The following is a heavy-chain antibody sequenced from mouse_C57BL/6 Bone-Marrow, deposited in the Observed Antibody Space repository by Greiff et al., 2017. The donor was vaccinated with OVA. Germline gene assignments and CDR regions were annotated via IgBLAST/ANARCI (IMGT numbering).Heavy chain of an antibody. D-gene: IGHD1-1*01. CDR3: ARSLYSYGSSGAMDY. CDR1: GYTFTSYW. Sequence: QVQLQQPGAELVKPGASVKLSCKASGYTFTSYWMHWVKQRPGQGLEWIGMIHPNSGSTNYNEKFKSKATLTVDKSSSTAYMQLSSLTSDDSAVYYCARSLYSYGSSGAMDYWGQGTSVTVSS. CDR2: IHPNSGST. J-gene: IGHJ4*01. V-gene: IGHV1-64*01.